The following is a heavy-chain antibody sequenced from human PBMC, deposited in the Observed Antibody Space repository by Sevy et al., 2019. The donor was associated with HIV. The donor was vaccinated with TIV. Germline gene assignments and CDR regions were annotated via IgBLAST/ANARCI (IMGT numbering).Heavy chain of an antibody. V-gene: IGHV1-18*01. Sequence: ASVKVSCKASGYTFNSYGINWVRQAPGQGLEWMGRISAYNANTNYAQNLQDRVTMTSDTSTSTAYMGLWSLRSDDTAVYFCARDKIAATGVMDYWGQGTLVTVSS. CDR2: ISAYNANT. CDR3: ARDKIAATGVMDY. J-gene: IGHJ4*02. D-gene: IGHD6-13*01. CDR1: GYTFNSYG.